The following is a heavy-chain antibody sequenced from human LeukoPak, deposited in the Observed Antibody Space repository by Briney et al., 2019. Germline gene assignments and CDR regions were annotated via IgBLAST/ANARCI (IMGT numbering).Heavy chain of an antibody. J-gene: IGHJ4*02. CDR3: ALTDYGDYVFDY. CDR1: GGSISSSSYY. V-gene: IGHV4-39*07. Sequence: SETLSLTCTVSGGSISSSSYYWGWIRQPPGKGLEWIGSIYYSGSTNYNPSLKSRVTISVDTSKNQFSLKLSSVTAADTAVYYCALTDYGDYVFDYWGQGTLVTVSS. D-gene: IGHD4-17*01. CDR2: IYYSGST.